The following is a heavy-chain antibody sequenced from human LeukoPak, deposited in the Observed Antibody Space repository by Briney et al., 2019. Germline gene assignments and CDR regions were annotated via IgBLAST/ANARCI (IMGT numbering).Heavy chain of an antibody. V-gene: IGHV4-30-2*04. CDR2: IYHSGST. CDR3: ARVPPIASVWYFDL. Sequence: IYHSGSTYYNPSLKSRVTISADTSKNQFSLKLSSVTAADTAVYYCARVPPIASVWYFDLWGRGTLVTVSS. D-gene: IGHD2-15*01. J-gene: IGHJ2*01.